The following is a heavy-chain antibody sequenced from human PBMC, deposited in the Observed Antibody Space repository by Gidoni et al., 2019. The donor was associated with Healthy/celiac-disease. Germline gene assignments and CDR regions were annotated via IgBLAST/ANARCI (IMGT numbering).Heavy chain of an antibody. CDR1: GFTFSSYA. CDR3: AKGWTTVVRAFDY. D-gene: IGHD4-17*01. CDR2: ISGSGGST. J-gene: IGHJ4*02. V-gene: IGHV3-23*01. Sequence: EVQLLESGGGLVQPGGSLRLSCAASGFTFSSYAMSWVRQAPGKGLEWVSAISGSGGSTYYADSVKVRFTISRYNSKNTLYLQMNSLRAEDTAVYYCAKGWTTVVRAFDYWGQGTLVTVSS.